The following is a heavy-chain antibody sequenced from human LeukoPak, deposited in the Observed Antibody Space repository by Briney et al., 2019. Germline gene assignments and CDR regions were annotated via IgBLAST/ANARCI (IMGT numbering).Heavy chain of an antibody. D-gene: IGHD1-14*01. CDR1: GFTFSSYA. J-gene: IGHJ4*02. V-gene: IGHV3-21*01. CDR2: ISSSSSYI. CDR3: ARGVTELDY. Sequence: GGSLRLSCAASGFTFSSYAMSWVRQAPGKGLEWVPSISSSSSYIYYADLVKGRFTVSGDHAKNTLYLQMNSLRAEDTAVYYCARGVTELDYWGQGTLVTVSS.